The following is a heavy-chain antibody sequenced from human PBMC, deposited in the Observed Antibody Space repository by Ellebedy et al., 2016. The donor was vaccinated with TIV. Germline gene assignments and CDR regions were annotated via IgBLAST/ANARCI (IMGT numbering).Heavy chain of an antibody. J-gene: IGHJ5*02. V-gene: IGHV3-7*01. CDR2: IKQDGSEK. CDR1: GFSLSTYW. Sequence: GESLKISCAASGFSLSTYWMSCVRQAPGKGLEWVANIKQDGSEKHYVDSVEGRFTISRDNAKNSLYLQMNSLRAEDTAVYYCASLDNSGYHKWFDPWGQGTLVTVSS. D-gene: IGHD3-22*01. CDR3: ASLDNSGYHKWFDP.